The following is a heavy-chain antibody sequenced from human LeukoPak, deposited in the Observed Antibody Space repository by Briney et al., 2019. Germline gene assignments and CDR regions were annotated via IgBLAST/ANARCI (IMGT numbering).Heavy chain of an antibody. J-gene: IGHJ3*02. CDR2: IYSGGST. D-gene: IGHD2-2*01. V-gene: IGHV3-53*01. CDR3: AKELIPDIVVVPAANVEAFDI. Sequence: PGGSLRLSCAASGFTVSSNYMSWVRQAPGKGLEWVSVIYSGGSTYYADSVKGRFTISRDNSKNTLYLQMNSLRAEDTAVYYCAKELIPDIVVVPAANVEAFDIWGQGTMVTVSS. CDR1: GFTVSSNY.